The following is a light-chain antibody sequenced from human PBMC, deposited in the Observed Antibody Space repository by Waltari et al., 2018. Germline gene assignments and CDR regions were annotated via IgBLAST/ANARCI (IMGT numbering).Light chain of an antibody. CDR2: NAS. J-gene: IGKJ4*01. Sequence: DIQMTQSPSTLSASVGDRINIPCRASPSINTWLAWYQQKPGNAPTLLISNASSLQSEVPSRFSGSGFGTEFTLTISSLQPDDSATYYCQRYSGYPPTFGGGTKVEIK. V-gene: IGKV1-5*03. CDR1: PSINTW. CDR3: QRYSGYPPT.